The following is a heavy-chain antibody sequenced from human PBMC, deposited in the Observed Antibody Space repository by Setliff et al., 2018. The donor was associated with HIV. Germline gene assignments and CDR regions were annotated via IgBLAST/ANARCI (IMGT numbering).Heavy chain of an antibody. D-gene: IGHD2-2*01. CDR2: INPISGTA. CDR3: ARDFGGYCSSMSCPGLFDP. J-gene: IGHJ5*02. V-gene: IGHV1-69*05. CDR1: GGTFSNYG. Sequence: ASVKVSCKASGGTFSNYGMSWARQAPGQGLEWMGGINPISGTANYAQKFQGRVTITTDESTSTAYMELSGLRSEDTAVYYCARDFGGYCSSMSCPGLFDPWGQGTLVTVSS.